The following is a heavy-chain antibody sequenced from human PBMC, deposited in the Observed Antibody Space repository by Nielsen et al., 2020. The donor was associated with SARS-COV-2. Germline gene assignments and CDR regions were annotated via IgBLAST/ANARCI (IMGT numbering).Heavy chain of an antibody. CDR3: ARGGYFDI. V-gene: IGHV3-66*01. Sequence: GESLKISCAASGFTFSYFYVSGVRQAPGKGLEWVSITYSAGNTNYADSVKGRFTISRDDSKNTLYLQMNSLRVEDTAVYYCARGGYFDIWGRGTLVTVSS. CDR2: TYSAGNT. CDR1: GFTFSYFY. J-gene: IGHJ2*01. D-gene: IGHD1-26*01.